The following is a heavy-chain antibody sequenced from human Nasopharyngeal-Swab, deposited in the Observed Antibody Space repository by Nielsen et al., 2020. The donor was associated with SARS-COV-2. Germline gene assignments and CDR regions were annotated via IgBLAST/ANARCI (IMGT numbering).Heavy chain of an antibody. D-gene: IGHD3-3*01. V-gene: IGHV3-21*01. J-gene: IGHJ6*02. Sequence: GGSLRLSCAASGFTFNNYNFNWVRQAPGKGLEWVSSISSSSSYIYYADLVKGRFTISRDNAKNSLYLQMSSLRAEDTAVYYCARDGLDYDFWSAYFMDVWGQGTTVTVSS. CDR2: ISSSSSYI. CDR1: GFTFNNYN. CDR3: ARDGLDYDFWSAYFMDV.